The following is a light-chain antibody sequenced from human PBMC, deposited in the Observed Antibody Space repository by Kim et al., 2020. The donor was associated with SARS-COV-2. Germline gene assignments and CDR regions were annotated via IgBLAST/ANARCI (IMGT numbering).Light chain of an antibody. V-gene: IGKV1-5*03. CDR1: QSISSW. CDR3: QQYNSYSQS. CDR2: KAS. J-gene: IGKJ2*03. Sequence: SASVGDRVAITCRASQSISSWLAWYQQKPGKAPKLLIYKASSLESVVPSRFSGSGSGTEFTLTISSLQPDDFATYYCQQYNSYSQSFGQGTKLEI.